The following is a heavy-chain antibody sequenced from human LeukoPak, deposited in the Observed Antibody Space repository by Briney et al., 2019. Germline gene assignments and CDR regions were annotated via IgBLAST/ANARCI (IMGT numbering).Heavy chain of an antibody. CDR1: GFTFSSHW. Sequence: GGSLRLSCAASGFTFSSHWMHWVHQAPGKGLVWVSRINSDGSRTSYADSVKGRFTISRDNAKNTLYLQMNSLRAEDTAVYYCARENIAAAGNPPYGMDVWGQGTTVTVSS. D-gene: IGHD6-13*01. CDR3: ARENIAAAGNPPYGMDV. CDR2: INSDGSRT. V-gene: IGHV3-74*01. J-gene: IGHJ6*02.